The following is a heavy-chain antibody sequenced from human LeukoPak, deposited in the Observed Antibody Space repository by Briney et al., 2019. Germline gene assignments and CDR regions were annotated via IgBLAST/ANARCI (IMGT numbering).Heavy chain of an antibody. CDR2: IYSGGST. Sequence: PGGSLRLSCAASGFTVSSNYMSWVRQAPGKGLEWVSVIYSGGSTFYADSVKGRFTISRDNSKNALYLQMNSLRPEDTAVRYCARESSYHLDYWGQGTLVTVSS. V-gene: IGHV3-53*05. J-gene: IGHJ4*02. CDR1: GFTVSSNY. D-gene: IGHD1-14*01. CDR3: ARESSYHLDY.